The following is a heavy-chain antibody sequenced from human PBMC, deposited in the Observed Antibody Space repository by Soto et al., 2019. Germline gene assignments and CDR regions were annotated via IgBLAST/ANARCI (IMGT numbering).Heavy chain of an antibody. V-gene: IGHV1-18*01. CDR3: AGALYYDSSGYYWNY. CDR2: ISAYNGNT. J-gene: IGHJ4*02. Sequence: ASVKVSCKASGYTFTSYGISWVRQAPGQGLEWMGWISAYNGNTNYAQKLQGRVTMTTDTSTSTAYMELRSLRSDDTAVYYCAGALYYDSSGYYWNYWGQGTLVTVSS. CDR1: GYTFTSYG. D-gene: IGHD3-22*01.